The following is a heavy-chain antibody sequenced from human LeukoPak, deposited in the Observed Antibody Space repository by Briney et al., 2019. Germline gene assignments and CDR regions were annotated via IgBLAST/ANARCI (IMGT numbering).Heavy chain of an antibody. CDR2: MNPNSGNT. J-gene: IGHJ4*02. Sequence: GASVKVSCKASGYTFTSYDINWVRQATGQGLEWMGWMNPNSGNTGYAQKFQGRVTMTRNTSISTAYMELSSLRSEDTAVYYCARLPALRRTGGFDYGGNQLDYWGQGTLVTVSS. V-gene: IGHV1-8*01. D-gene: IGHD4-23*01. CDR3: ARLPALRRTGGFDYGGNQLDY. CDR1: GYTFTSYD.